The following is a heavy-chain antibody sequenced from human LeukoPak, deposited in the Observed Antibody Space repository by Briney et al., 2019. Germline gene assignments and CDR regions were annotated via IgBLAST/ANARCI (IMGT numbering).Heavy chain of an antibody. CDR2: IYSGGST. CDR1: GFTFSSYS. Sequence: GGSLRLSCAASGFTFSSYSMNWVRQAPGKGLEWVSVIYSGGSTYYADSVKGRFTVSRDNAKNSLYLQMNSLRAEDTAVYYCARAIAAAATEAFDIWGQGTMVTVSS. CDR3: ARAIAAAATEAFDI. J-gene: IGHJ3*02. D-gene: IGHD6-13*01. V-gene: IGHV3-21*01.